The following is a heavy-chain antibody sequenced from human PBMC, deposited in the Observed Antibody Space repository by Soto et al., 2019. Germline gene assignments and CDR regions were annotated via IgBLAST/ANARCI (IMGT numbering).Heavy chain of an antibody. CDR3: ARTSGYDPTMHWFDP. V-gene: IGHV4-30-4*01. Sequence: QVQLQESGPGLVKPSQTLSLTCTVSGGSISSGDYYWSWIRQPPGKGLEWIGYIYYSGSTYYNPSLKSRVTISVDTSKNQFSMKLSSVTAADTAVYYCARTSGYDPTMHWFDPRGQGTLVTVSS. J-gene: IGHJ5*02. D-gene: IGHD5-12*01. CDR1: GGSISSGDYY. CDR2: IYYSGST.